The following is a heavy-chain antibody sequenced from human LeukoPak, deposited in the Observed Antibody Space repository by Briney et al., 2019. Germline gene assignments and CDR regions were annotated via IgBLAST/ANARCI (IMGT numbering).Heavy chain of an antibody. Sequence: GGSLRLSCAAPGFPFSDYYMNWIRQVPGKGLEWVSYISQTGSFTTYADSVKGRFTISRDNAKNSLYLQMHSLRADDTAVYYCARDRWTPAVTAWLGLYYYYGMDVWGQGTTVTVSS. D-gene: IGHD2-21*02. CDR3: ARDRWTPAVTAWLGLYYYYGMDV. CDR2: ISQTGSFT. CDR1: GFPFSDYY. J-gene: IGHJ6*02. V-gene: IGHV3-11*06.